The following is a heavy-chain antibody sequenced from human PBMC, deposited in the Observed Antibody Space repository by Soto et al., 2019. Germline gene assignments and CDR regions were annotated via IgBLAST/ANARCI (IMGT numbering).Heavy chain of an antibody. D-gene: IGHD6-13*01. CDR1: GGSFSGYY. CDR2: INHSGST. CDR3: ARGGGSSWYAFDI. V-gene: IGHV4-34*01. J-gene: IGHJ3*02. Sequence: SETLSLTCAVYGGSFSGYYWSWIRQPPGQGLEWIGEINHSGSTNYNPSLKSRVTIALDTSKNQFSLELSSVTAADTTVYYGARGGGSSWYAFDIWGQGTMVTVSS.